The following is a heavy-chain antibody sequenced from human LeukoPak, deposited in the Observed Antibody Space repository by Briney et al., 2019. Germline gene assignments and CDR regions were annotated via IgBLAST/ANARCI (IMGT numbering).Heavy chain of an antibody. CDR3: ARHKSGDYLMIDY. D-gene: IGHD4-17*01. CDR2: IYPANSDT. CDR1: GSSLTNYW. J-gene: IGHJ4*02. Sequence: GESLKISCKGSGSSLTNYWIGWVRQMPGKGLEWMAIIYPANSDTRYTPSFQGQVTISADKSINTAYPQWSSLKASDTAIYYCARHKSGDYLMIDYWGQGTRVTVSS. V-gene: IGHV5-51*01.